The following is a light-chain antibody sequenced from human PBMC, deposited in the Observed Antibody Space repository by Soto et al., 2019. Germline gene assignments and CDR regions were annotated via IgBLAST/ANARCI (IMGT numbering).Light chain of an antibody. CDR2: GAS. Sequence: EIVLTQSPGTLSLSPGERATLSCRASQSVSSSYLAWYQQKPGQAPRLLIYGASSRATGIPDRFSGSGSGTDLILIISRLEPEDFAVYYCQQYGSSPGTFGQGTNVEIK. CDR1: QSVSSSY. J-gene: IGKJ1*01. V-gene: IGKV3-20*01. CDR3: QQYGSSPGT.